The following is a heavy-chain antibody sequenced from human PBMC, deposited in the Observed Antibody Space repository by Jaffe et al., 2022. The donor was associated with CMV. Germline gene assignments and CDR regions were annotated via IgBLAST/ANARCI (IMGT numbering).Heavy chain of an antibody. CDR3: ASLSITMIVPPSYYFDY. CDR2: IYYSGST. J-gene: IGHJ4*02. D-gene: IGHD3-22*01. CDR1: GGSISSSSYY. Sequence: QLQLQESGPGLVKPSETLSLTCTVSGGSISSSSYYWGWIRQPPGKGLEWIGSIYYSGSTYYNPSLKSRVTISVDTSKNQFSLKLSSVTAADTAVYYCASLSITMIVPPSYYFDYWGQGTLVTVSS. V-gene: IGHV4-39*01.